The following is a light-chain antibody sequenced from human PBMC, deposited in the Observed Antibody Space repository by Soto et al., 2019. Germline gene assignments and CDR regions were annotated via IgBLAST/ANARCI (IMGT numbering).Light chain of an antibody. Sequence: QAVVTQEPSLTVSPGGTVTLTCASNTGAVTSGYYPNWFQQKPGQAPRALIYGTTNRHSWTPARFSGSRLGGKAALTLSGVLTEDEADYYCLLYSGGAQLGVFGGGTKLTVL. CDR2: GTT. V-gene: IGLV7-43*01. CDR1: TGAVTSGYY. J-gene: IGLJ3*02. CDR3: LLYSGGAQLGV.